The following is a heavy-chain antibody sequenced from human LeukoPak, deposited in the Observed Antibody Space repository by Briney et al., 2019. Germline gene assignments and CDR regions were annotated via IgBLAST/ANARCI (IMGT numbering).Heavy chain of an antibody. J-gene: IGHJ4*02. V-gene: IGHV3-53*01. D-gene: IGHD6-19*01. CDR3: AREGGPYSSTLRGC. Sequence: GGSLRLSCVVSGFTVSGNYMSWVRQAPGKGLEWVSIMYASGTTDYADSVKGRFTISGDNSKNTLYLQMSSLRVEDTAVYYCAREGGPYSSTLRGCWGQGTLVTVSS. CDR1: GFTVSGNY. CDR2: MYASGTT.